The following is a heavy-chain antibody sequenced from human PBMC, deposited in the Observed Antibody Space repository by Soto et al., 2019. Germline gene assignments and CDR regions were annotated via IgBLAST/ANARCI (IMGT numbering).Heavy chain of an antibody. D-gene: IGHD3-10*01. CDR2: IYYSGST. CDR3: AREEIITMVRGDV. Sequence: PSETLSLTCTVSGGSISSGGYYWTWIRQHPGKGLEWIGYIYYSGSTYYNPSLKSRVTISVDTSKNQFSLKLSSVTAADTAVYYCAREEIITMVRGDVWGQGTTVTVSS. J-gene: IGHJ6*02. V-gene: IGHV4-30-4*08. CDR1: GGSISSGGYY.